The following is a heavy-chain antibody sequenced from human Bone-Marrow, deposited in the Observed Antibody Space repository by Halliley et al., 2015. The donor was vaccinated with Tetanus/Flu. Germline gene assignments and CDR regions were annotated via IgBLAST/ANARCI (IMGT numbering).Heavy chain of an antibody. CDR2: TYTSGST. J-gene: IGHJ3*02. CDR1: GFSVSSNS. Sequence: SLRLSCAVSGFSVSSNSMSWVRQAPGKGLEWVSLTYTSGSTYYADSVKGRFTISRDSSKNTLYLQMNTLRAEDTAVYYCARDRDFGEEHDAFDIWGQGTMVTV. D-gene: IGHD3-10*01. V-gene: IGHV3-53*01. CDR3: ARDRDFGEEHDAFDI.